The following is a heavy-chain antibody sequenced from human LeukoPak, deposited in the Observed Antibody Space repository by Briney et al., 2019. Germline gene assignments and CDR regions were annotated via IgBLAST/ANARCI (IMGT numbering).Heavy chain of an antibody. Sequence: GGSLRLSCAASGFTFSSYVMNWVRQAPGKGLEWVSVISGSGGTTYYADSVKGRFTISRDNAKNSLYLQMNSLRAEDTAVYYCAREKRITIFGVVNTNWFDPWGQGTLVTVSS. CDR1: GFTFSSYV. V-gene: IGHV3-23*01. D-gene: IGHD3-3*01. J-gene: IGHJ5*02. CDR2: ISGSGGTT. CDR3: AREKRITIFGVVNTNWFDP.